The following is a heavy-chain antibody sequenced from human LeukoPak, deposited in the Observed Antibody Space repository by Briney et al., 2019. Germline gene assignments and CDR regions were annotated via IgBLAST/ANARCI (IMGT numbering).Heavy chain of an antibody. CDR1: GYSFTSYW. D-gene: IGHD4-11*01. CDR2: IYSGDSDT. J-gene: IGHJ6*03. V-gene: IGHV5-51*01. Sequence: GEARKISCKGSGYSFTSYWIGWVRQVPRKGREWMGIIYSGDSDTRYSLSFQCRVTISADKSISTAYLQWRSLNASDNAMSYCGRTSSNYHYYSMDVWGKGTMVTVSS. CDR3: GRTSSNYHYYSMDV.